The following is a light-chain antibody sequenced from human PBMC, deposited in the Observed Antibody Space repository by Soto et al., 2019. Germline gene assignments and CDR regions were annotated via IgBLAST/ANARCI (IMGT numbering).Light chain of an antibody. CDR1: QGISSA. Sequence: AIQLTQSPSSLSASVGDRVTITCRASQGISSALAWYQQKPGKAPKLMIYDASSLESGVPSRFSGSGSGTDFTLTISSLLPEDFATYYCQQFHSYPQITFGQETRLEIK. V-gene: IGKV1-13*02. CDR3: QQFHSYPQIT. CDR2: DAS. J-gene: IGKJ5*01.